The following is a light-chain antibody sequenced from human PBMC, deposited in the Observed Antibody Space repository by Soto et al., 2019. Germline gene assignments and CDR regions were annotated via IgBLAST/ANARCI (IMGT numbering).Light chain of an antibody. V-gene: IGKV3-20*01. CDR2: GEY. J-gene: IGKJ2*01. CDR1: QSVSSSY. Sequence: EIVLTQSPGTLSLSPGERATLSCRASQSVSSSYLAWYQQKPGQAPRPLIYGEYSRATGIPDRFSGRGSGTDFTLSINRLQPEDIAVYYCLEYGSSPYTFGKGTTVEIK. CDR3: LEYGSSPYT.